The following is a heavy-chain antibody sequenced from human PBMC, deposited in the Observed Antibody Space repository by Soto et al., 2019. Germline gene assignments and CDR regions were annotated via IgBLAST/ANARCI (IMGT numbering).Heavy chain of an antibody. V-gene: IGHV3-33*01. CDR3: ASVPTSCYVRPCDGLSPNSSSY. D-gene: IGHD2-2*01. CDR2: IWYDGSNK. CDR1: GFTFSSYG. J-gene: IGHJ4*02. Sequence: PGGSLRLSCAASGFTFSSYGMHWVRQAPGKGLEWVAVIWYDGSNKYYADSVKGRFTISRDNSKNTLYLQMNSLRAEDTAVYYCASVPTSCYVRPCDGLSPNSSSYWGQGTLVTVS.